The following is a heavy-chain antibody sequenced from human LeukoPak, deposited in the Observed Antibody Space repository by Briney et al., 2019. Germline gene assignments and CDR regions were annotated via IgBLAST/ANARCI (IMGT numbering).Heavy chain of an antibody. Sequence: GRSLRLSCAASGFTLSSYDMHWVRQAPGKGLEWVAVISYDGSNKYYAASVKGRFAISRDNSKNTLYLQMNSRRADDTAVYYCAKDPSGDSFGSYGMDVWGQGTTVTVSS. J-gene: IGHJ6*02. CDR1: GFTLSSYD. V-gene: IGHV3-30*18. CDR3: AKDPSGDSFGSYGMDV. CDR2: ISYDGSNK. D-gene: IGHD5-18*01.